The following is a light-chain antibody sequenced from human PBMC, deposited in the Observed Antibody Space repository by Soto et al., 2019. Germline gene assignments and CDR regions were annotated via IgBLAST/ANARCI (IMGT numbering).Light chain of an antibody. CDR3: QQRSNWPPWT. J-gene: IGKJ1*01. Sequence: VLTQSPATLSYSPGGRATLSSRASQSVSRFFAWYKQNPGKAPRLLTYAASNRANGIPPRFSGSGSGTDVTLTISSLEPEDFAVYYCQQRSNWPPWTFGQGTKVDNK. V-gene: IGKV3-11*01. CDR2: AAS. CDR1: QSVSRF.